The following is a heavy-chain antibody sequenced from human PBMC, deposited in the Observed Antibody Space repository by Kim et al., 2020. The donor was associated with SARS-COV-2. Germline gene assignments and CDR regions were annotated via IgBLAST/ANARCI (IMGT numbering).Heavy chain of an antibody. CDR3: AREGNYYSSRGYRTLDF. CDR2: IYYSGRT. V-gene: IGHV4-31*03. D-gene: IGHD3-22*01. Sequence: SETLSLTCNVYGGSVSSGGYYWSWIRQNPGRALEWIGYIYYSGRTSYNPSLQSRVTLSLDTSKNQLSLELRSVTAADTAVYYCAREGNYYSSRGYRTLDFWGQGSLVTVSS. CDR1: GGSVSSGGYY. J-gene: IGHJ4*02.